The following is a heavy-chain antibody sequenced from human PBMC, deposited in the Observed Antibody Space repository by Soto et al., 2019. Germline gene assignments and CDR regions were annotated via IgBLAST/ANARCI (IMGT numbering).Heavy chain of an antibody. J-gene: IGHJ3*02. V-gene: IGHV5-51*01. Sequence: GESLKISCKGSGYNFKTYWIAWVRQMPGQGLEWMGIIYPGDSDTTYSPSFQGQVTISVDKTISTAYLQLSSLKASDTAMYCCARVQCCMATLNNDAFDIWGQGTMVTVSS. CDR3: ARVQCCMATLNNDAFDI. D-gene: IGHD2-8*01. CDR2: IYPGDSDT. CDR1: GYNFKTYW.